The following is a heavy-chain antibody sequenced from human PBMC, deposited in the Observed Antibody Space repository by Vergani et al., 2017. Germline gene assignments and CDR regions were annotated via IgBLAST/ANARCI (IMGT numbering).Heavy chain of an antibody. D-gene: IGHD1-7*01. CDR1: GFTFSSYG. J-gene: IGHJ6*03. V-gene: IGHV3-33*01. Sequence: QVQLVESGGGVVQPGRSLRLSCAASGFTFSSYGMHWVRQAPGKGLEWVAVIWYDGSNKYYADSGKGRVTISRDNSKNTLYLQMNSQRAEDTAVYYCARDPDNWNSRVYYYYMDVWGKGP. CDR3: ARDPDNWNSRVYYYYMDV. CDR2: IWYDGSNK.